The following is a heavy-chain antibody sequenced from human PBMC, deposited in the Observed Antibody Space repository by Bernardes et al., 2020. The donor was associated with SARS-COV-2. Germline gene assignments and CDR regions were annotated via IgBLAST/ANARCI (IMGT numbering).Heavy chain of an antibody. J-gene: IGHJ6*02. CDR3: ARDRLPQLYVPKYGMDV. Sequence: GGSLRLSCVASKFTFDTYTIHWVRQAPGKGLEWVAVISYDGGNKYYADSVKGRFTISRDSFESTIYLQMDNLRAEDTAVYYCARDRLPQLYVPKYGMDVWGQGTTVTVSS. CDR1: KFTFDTYT. D-gene: IGHD3-10*02. CDR2: ISYDGGNK. V-gene: IGHV3-30-3*01.